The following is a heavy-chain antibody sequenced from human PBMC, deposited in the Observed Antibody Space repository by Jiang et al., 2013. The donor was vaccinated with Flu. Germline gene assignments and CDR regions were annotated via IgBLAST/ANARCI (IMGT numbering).Heavy chain of an antibody. CDR2: IYPGDSDT. CDR1: GYSFTSYW. J-gene: IGHJ2*01. D-gene: IGHD3-22*01. CDR3: ARRFLSYYDSSGYLDWYFDL. Sequence: GAEVKKPGESLKISCKGSGYSFTSYWIGWVRQMPGKGLEWMGIIYPGDSDTRYSPSFQGQVTISADKSISTAYLQWSSLKASDTAMYYCARRFLSYYDSSGYLDWYFDLWGRGTLVTVSS. V-gene: IGHV5-51*01.